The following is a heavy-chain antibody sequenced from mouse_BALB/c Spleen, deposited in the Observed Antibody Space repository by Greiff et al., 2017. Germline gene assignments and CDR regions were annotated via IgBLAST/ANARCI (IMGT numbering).Heavy chain of an antibody. CDR1: GFSLTGYG. CDR3: ARGGGNYPFAY. J-gene: IGHJ3*01. Sequence: QVQLKQSGPGLVAPSQSLSITCTVSGFSLTGYGVNWVRQPPGKGLEWLGMIWGDGSTDYNSALKSRLSISKDNSKSQVFLKMNSLQTDDTARYYCARGGGNYPFAYWGQGTLVTVSA. CDR2: IWGDGST. V-gene: IGHV2-6-7*01. D-gene: IGHD2-1*01.